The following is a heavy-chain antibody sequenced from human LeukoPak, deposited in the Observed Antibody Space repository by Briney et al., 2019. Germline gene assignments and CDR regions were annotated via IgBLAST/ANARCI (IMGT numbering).Heavy chain of an antibody. Sequence: SETLSLTCTVSGGSISSYYWSWIRQPPGKGLEWIGYISYSGSTNYNPSPKSRVTISVDTSKNQFSLKLSSVTAADTAVYYCARLRLQSQPNDYWGQGTLVTVSS. J-gene: IGHJ4*02. CDR3: ARLRLQSQPNDY. V-gene: IGHV4-59*08. CDR2: ISYSGST. CDR1: GGSISSYY.